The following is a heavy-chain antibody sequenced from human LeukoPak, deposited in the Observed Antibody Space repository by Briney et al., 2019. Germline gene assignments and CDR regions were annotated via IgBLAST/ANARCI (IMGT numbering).Heavy chain of an antibody. V-gene: IGHV3-23*01. D-gene: IGHD3-22*01. Sequence: GGSLRLSCAASGFTFSSYAMSWVRQAPGKGLEWVSAISSNGGSTYYADSVKGRFTISRDNSKNTLYLQMNSLRVEDTAVYYCAKSNGYFEYWGQGTLVPVSS. CDR3: AKSNGYFEY. J-gene: IGHJ4*02. CDR1: GFTFSSYA. CDR2: ISSNGGST.